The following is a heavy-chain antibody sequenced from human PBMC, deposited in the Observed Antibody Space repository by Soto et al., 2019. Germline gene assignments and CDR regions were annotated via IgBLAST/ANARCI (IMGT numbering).Heavy chain of an antibody. CDR3: ARPYDSSDYYGGGMDV. Sequence: QVQLVQSGAEVKKPGSSVKVSCKASGGTFNNNAISWVRQAPGQGLEWMGGIIPILGTANYAQKFRGRVTITEDESTSTGYMDLGSLRSEDTAVYYCARPYDSSDYYGGGMDVWGQGTTVTVSS. CDR2: IIPILGTA. D-gene: IGHD3-22*01. J-gene: IGHJ6*02. CDR1: GGTFNNNA. V-gene: IGHV1-69*01.